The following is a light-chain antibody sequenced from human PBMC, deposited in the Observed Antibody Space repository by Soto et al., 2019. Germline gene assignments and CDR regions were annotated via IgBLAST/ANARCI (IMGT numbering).Light chain of an antibody. CDR1: SSDVGGYNY. CDR3: ILYTSSSTVV. CDR2: DVT. Sequence: QSAPTQPASVSGSPGQSITISCTGTSSDVGGYNYVSWYQQHPGKAPKLMIYDVTNRPSGVSNRFSGSKSGNTASLTISGLQAEDEADYYCILYTSSSTVVFGGGTKLTVL. V-gene: IGLV2-14*01. J-gene: IGLJ2*01.